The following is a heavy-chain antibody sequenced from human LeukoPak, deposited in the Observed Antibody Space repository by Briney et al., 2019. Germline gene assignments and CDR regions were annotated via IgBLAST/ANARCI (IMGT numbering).Heavy chain of an antibody. Sequence: GGSLRLSCAASGFTFSSYAMHWVRQAPSKGLEWVAVISYDGSNKYYADSVKGRLTISRDNSKNTLYLQMNSLRAEDTAVYYCARDKGYCSSTSCYGYYYYGMDVWGKGTTVTVSS. CDR2: ISYDGSNK. CDR3: ARDKGYCSSTSCYGYYYYGMDV. J-gene: IGHJ6*04. CDR1: GFTFSSYA. V-gene: IGHV3-30*04. D-gene: IGHD2-2*01.